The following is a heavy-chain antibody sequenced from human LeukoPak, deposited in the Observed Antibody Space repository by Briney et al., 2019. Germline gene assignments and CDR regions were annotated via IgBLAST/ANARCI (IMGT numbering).Heavy chain of an antibody. CDR3: ATGERLVPAAMWFDY. D-gene: IGHD2-2*01. V-gene: IGHV1-2*02. CDR2: INPKSGGR. J-gene: IGHJ4*02. CDR1: GYTFSIYY. Sequence: ASVTVSCKASGYTFSIYYMHWVRQAPGQGLEWMGWINPKSGGRSYAQRFQGRVTMTRDTSISTAYMELSRLRSDDTAVYYCATGERLVPAAMWFDYWGQGTLVTVSS.